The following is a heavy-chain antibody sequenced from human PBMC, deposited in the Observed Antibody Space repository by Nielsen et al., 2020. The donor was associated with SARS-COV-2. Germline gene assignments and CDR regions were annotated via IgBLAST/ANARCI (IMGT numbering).Heavy chain of an antibody. V-gene: IGHV3-33*01. CDR2: IWYDGSNK. J-gene: IGHJ6*02. CDR3: ARDTHYYDSSGYYAPPYYYYGMDV. D-gene: IGHD3-22*01. Sequence: GESLKISCAASGFTFSSYGMHWVRQAPGKGLEWVAVIWYDGSNKYYADSVKGRFTISRDNSKNTLYLQMNSLRAEDTAVYYCARDTHYYDSSGYYAPPYYYYGMDVWGQGTTVTVSS. CDR1: GFTFSSYG.